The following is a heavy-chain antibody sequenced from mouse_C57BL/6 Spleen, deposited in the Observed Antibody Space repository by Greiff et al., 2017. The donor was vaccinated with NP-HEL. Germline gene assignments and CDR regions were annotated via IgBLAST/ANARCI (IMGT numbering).Heavy chain of an antibody. Sequence: QVQLQQSGPELVKPGASVKISCKASGYAFSSSWMNWVKQRPGKGLEWIGRIYPGDGDTNYNGKFKGKATLTADKSSSTAYMQLSSLTSEDSAVYSCAREEGYSNSEYFDYWGQGTTLTVSS. CDR3: AREEGYSNSEYFDY. CDR1: GYAFSSSW. D-gene: IGHD2-5*01. CDR2: IYPGDGDT. J-gene: IGHJ2*01. V-gene: IGHV1-82*01.